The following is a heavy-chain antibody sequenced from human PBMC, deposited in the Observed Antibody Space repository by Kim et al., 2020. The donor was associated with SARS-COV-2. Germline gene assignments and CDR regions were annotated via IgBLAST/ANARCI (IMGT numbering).Heavy chain of an antibody. CDR1: GFTFSSYG. CDR2: IWYDGSNK. D-gene: IGHD6-19*01. Sequence: GGSLRLSCAASGFTFSSYGMHWVRQAPGKGLEWVAVIWYDGSNKYYADSVKGRFTISRDNSKNTLYLQMNSLRAEDTAVYYCARGIAVAGSAFDIWGQGTMVTVSS. V-gene: IGHV3-33*01. J-gene: IGHJ3*02. CDR3: ARGIAVAGSAFDI.